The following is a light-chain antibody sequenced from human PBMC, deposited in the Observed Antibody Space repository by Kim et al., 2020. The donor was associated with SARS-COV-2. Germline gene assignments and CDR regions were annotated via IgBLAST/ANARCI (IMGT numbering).Light chain of an antibody. CDR3: QAWDSSNVV. Sequence: SVSPGQTASITCSGDKLGDKYACWYQQKPGQSPVLVIYQDSKRPSGIPERFSGTNSGNTVTLTISGTQAMDEADYYCQAWDSSNVVFGGGTQLTVL. V-gene: IGLV3-1*01. J-gene: IGLJ2*01. CDR2: QDS. CDR1: KLGDKY.